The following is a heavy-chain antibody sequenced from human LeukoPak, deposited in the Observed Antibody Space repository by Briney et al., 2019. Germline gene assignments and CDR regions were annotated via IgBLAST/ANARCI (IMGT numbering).Heavy chain of an antibody. V-gene: IGHV3-23*01. Sequence: PGGSLRLSCAASGFTFGSYVMSWVRQAPGKGPEWVSAISGDGGTYYADSVKGRFTISRDNSENTLYLQMNSLGGEDTALYYCARYCGAASCYSGFDYWGQGTLVTVAS. D-gene: IGHD2-15*01. CDR2: ISGDGGT. CDR3: ARYCGAASCYSGFDY. J-gene: IGHJ4*02. CDR1: GFTFGSYV.